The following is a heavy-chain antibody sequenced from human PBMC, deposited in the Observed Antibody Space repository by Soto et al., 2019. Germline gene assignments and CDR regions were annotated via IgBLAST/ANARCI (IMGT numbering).Heavy chain of an antibody. V-gene: IGHV6-1*01. CDR3: ARDPYRHIPGFQFDY. Sequence: PSQILSLTCAISGDSVSSNSAAWNWIRQSPSRGLEWLGRTYYRSKWYNDYAVSVKSRITINPDTSKNQFSLQLNSVTPEDTAVYYCARDPYRHIPGFQFDYWGQGXLVTVYS. CDR2: TYYRSKWYN. J-gene: IGHJ4*02. D-gene: IGHD1-26*01. CDR1: GDSVSSNSAA.